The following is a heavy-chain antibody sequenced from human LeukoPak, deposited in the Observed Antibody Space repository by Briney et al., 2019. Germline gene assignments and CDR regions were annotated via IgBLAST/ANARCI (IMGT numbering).Heavy chain of an antibody. J-gene: IGHJ4*02. CDR3: ARQEAGYCSSTTCGDFDC. CDR1: GGSISSSSYY. CDR2: IYCSGST. Sequence: PSETLSLTCTVSGGSISSSSYYWGWIRQPPGKGLVWIGNIYCSGSTYYNVTLKSRVTISVDTSQNQFSLKLSSVTAADTAVYYCARQEAGYCSSTTCGDFDCWGQGTLVIVSS. V-gene: IGHV4-39*01. D-gene: IGHD2-2*01.